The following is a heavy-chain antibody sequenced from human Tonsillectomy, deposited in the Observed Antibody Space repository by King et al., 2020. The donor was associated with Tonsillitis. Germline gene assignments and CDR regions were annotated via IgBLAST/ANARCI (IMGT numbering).Heavy chain of an antibody. D-gene: IGHD1-26*01. CDR1: GFTWSDYY. J-gene: IGHJ4*02. CDR3: ARDLSRAPNSAVKD. CDR2: ISTSSSDT. Sequence: VQLVESGGGLVKPGGSLRLSFTAAGFTWSDYYLIWIIQAPGKGLDGVSYISTSSSDTSYAASVKGRLIISRENAKNSLYLQMNSLRAEDTAVYYCARDLSRAPNSAVKDWGQGTLVTVSS. V-gene: IGHV3-11*05.